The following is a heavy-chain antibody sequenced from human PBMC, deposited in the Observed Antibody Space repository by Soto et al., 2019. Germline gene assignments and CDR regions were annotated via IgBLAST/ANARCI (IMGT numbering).Heavy chain of an antibody. D-gene: IGHD2-2*01. CDR1: GYTFTSYY. CDR3: ARDGRYSTSASCKHDALGI. V-gene: IGHV1-46*01. J-gene: IGHJ3*02. CDR2: INPSGGST. Sequence: SVKVSCKASGYTFTSYYIHWVRQAPGQGLEWMGMINPSGGSTNYAQKFQGRVTMTRDTSTSTVYVELSSLRSEDTAVYYCARDGRYSTSASCKHDALGIWGQGTMITVSS.